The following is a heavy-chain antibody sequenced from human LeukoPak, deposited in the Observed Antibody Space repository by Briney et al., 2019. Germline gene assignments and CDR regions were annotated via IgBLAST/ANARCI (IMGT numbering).Heavy chain of an antibody. CDR3: AKVRDLDTVLGRFDN. Sequence: GGSLRLSCAASGFTFSNYAMSWVRQAQGKGLEWVSVISGNGGRTYYADSVKGRFTISRDNSKNTLYLQMNSLRAEDTAVYYCAKVRDLDTVLGRFDNWGQGTLVTVSS. CDR2: ISGNGGRT. CDR1: GFTFSNYA. V-gene: IGHV3-23*01. J-gene: IGHJ5*02. D-gene: IGHD5-18*01.